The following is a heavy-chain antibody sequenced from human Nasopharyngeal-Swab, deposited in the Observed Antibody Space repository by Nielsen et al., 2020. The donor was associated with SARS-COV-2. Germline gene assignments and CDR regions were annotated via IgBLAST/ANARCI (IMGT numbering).Heavy chain of an antibody. J-gene: IGHJ4*02. CDR2: IYYSGST. V-gene: IGHV4-39*01. D-gene: IGHD6-13*01. CDR3: ARPGTGIAAADY. Sequence: WIRQPPGKGLEWIGSIYYSGSTYYNPSLKSRVTISVDTSKNQFSLKLSSVTATDTAVYYCARPGTGIAAADYWGQGTLVTVSS.